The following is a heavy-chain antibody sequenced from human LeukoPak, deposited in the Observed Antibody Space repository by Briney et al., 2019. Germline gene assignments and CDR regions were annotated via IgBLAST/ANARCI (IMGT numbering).Heavy chain of an antibody. J-gene: IGHJ3*02. D-gene: IGHD3-22*01. CDR2: ISSSSSTI. CDR1: GFTFSSYS. V-gene: IGHV3-48*01. CDR3: ARDGSSGYYIDAFDI. Sequence: GGSLRLSCAASGFTFSSYSMNWVRQAPGKGLEWVSYISSSSSTIYYADSVKGRFTISRDNAKNSLYLQMNSLRAEDTAVYYCARDGSSGYYIDAFDIWGQGTMVTVSS.